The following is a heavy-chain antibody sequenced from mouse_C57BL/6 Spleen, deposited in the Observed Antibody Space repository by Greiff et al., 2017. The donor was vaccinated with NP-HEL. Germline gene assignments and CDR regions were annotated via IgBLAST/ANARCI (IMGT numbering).Heavy chain of an antibody. J-gene: IGHJ3*01. CDR1: GYSFTGYY. D-gene: IGHD2-2*01. V-gene: IGHV1-42*01. CDR2: INPSTGGT. Sequence: VQLQQSGPELVKPGASVKLSCKASGYSFTGYYMNWVKQSPEQSLEWIGEINPSTGGTTYNQKFKAKATLTVDKSSSTAYMQLKSLTSEDSAVYYCARGEVTPFAYWGQGTLVTVSA. CDR3: ARGEVTPFAY.